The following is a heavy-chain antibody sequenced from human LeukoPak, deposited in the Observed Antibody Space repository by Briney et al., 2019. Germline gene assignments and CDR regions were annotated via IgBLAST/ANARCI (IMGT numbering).Heavy chain of an antibody. CDR3: ARESDTAMAEDFDY. Sequence: ASVKVSCKASGYTFTSYAMNWVRQVPGQGLEWMGWINTNTGNPTYAQGFTGRFVFSLDTSVSTAYLQISSLKAEDTAVYYCARESDTAMAEDFDYWGQGTLVTVSS. D-gene: IGHD5-18*01. V-gene: IGHV7-4-1*02. J-gene: IGHJ4*02. CDR1: GYTFTSYA. CDR2: INTNTGNP.